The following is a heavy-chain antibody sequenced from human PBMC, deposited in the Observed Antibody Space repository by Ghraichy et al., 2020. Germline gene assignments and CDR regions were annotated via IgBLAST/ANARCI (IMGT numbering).Heavy chain of an antibody. Sequence: SETLSLTCTVSGGSISSYYWSWIRQPPGKGLEWIAYISYSGSTIYNPSLKSRVTISIDTSKNQFSLTLSSVTAADAAVYYCARDHGGGIPPSPGEYYYYYGMDVWGQGTTVTVSS. CDR1: GGSISSYY. CDR3: ARDHGGGIPPSPGEYYYYYGMDV. CDR2: ISYSGST. J-gene: IGHJ6*02. D-gene: IGHD3-16*02. V-gene: IGHV4-59*01.